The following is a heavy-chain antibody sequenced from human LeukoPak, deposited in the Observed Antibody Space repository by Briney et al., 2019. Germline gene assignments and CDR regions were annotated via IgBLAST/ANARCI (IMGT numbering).Heavy chain of an antibody. CDR3: ARDESKYCSGGSCYSAYFDD. D-gene: IGHD2-15*01. CDR1: GFTFSNYW. J-gene: IGHJ4*02. V-gene: IGHV3-74*01. CDR2: INSDESST. Sequence: GGSLRLSCAASGFTFSNYWMHWVRQAPGKGLVWVSLINSDESSTSYADSVKGRFTISRDNSKNTLYLQMNSLRAEDTAVYYCARDESKYCSGGSCYSAYFDDWGQGTLVTVSS.